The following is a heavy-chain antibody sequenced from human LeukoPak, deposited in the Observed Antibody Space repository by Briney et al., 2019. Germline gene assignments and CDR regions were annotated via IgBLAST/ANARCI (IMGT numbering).Heavy chain of an antibody. J-gene: IGHJ3*02. CDR3: ARGGSSGYYDAFDI. Sequence: GGSLRLSCAASGFTFSSYSMNWVRQAPGKGLEWVSSIISSSSYIYYADSVKGRFTISRDNAKNSLYLQMNSLRAEDTAVYYCARGGSSGYYDAFDIWGQGTMVTVSS. D-gene: IGHD3-22*01. CDR2: IISSSSYI. V-gene: IGHV3-21*01. CDR1: GFTFSSYS.